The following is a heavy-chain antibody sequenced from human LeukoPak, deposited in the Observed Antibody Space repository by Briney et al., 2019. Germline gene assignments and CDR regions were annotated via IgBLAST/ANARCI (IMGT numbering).Heavy chain of an antibody. Sequence: ASVKVSCKASGYTFTGYYMHWVRQAPGQGLEWMGWMNPNSGNTGYAQKFQGRVTMTRNTSISTAYMELSSLRSEDTAVYYCARYHYYDSSGLDAFDIWGQGTMVTVSS. CDR3: ARYHYYDSSGLDAFDI. CDR1: GYTFTGYY. J-gene: IGHJ3*02. V-gene: IGHV1-8*02. D-gene: IGHD3-22*01. CDR2: MNPNSGNT.